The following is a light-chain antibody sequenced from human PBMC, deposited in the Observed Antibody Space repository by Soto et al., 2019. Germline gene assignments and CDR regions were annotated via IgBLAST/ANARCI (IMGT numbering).Light chain of an antibody. CDR2: RNN. CDR1: SSNIGAGYD. V-gene: IGLV1-40*01. Sequence: QPVLTQPPSVSGAPGQRVTISCTGSSSNIGAGYDVHWYQQLPGIAPKLLIYRNNNRPSGVPDRFSGSKSGTSASLAITGLQDEDEANDYCQSSDSSRNVLFGGGTKLTVL. J-gene: IGLJ2*01. CDR3: QSSDSSRNVL.